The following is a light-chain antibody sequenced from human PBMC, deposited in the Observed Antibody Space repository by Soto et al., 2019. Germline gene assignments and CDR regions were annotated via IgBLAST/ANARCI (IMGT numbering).Light chain of an antibody. V-gene: IGKV3-15*01. Sequence: EIVMTQSPATLSVSPGERATLSCRASQSVSSKLAWFQQKPGQAPSLLIYGVSTRAVGVPVRFSGSGSGTEFTLTSNCLQSEDFAGYYCQQYNNWPHTFGQGTKVESN. CDR2: GVS. J-gene: IGKJ2*01. CDR3: QQYNNWPHT. CDR1: QSVSSK.